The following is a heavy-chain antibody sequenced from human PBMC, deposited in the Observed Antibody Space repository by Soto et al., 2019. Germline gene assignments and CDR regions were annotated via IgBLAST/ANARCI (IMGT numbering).Heavy chain of an antibody. CDR2: IIPIFGTA. J-gene: IGHJ3*02. V-gene: IGHV1-69*13. Sequence: WASVKVSCKSSGGTFSSYAISWVRQAPGQGLEWMGGIIPIFGTANYAQKFQGRVTITADESTSTAYMELSSLRSEDTAVYYCARVLRYFDWTPYSRAVDIWG. D-gene: IGHD3-9*01. CDR3: ARVLRYFDWTPYSRAVDI. CDR1: GGTFSSYA.